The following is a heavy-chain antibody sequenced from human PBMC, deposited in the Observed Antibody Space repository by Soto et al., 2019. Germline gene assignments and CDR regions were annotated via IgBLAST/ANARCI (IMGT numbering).Heavy chain of an antibody. CDR2: ISYDGSNK. J-gene: IGHJ4*02. D-gene: IGHD7-27*01. Sequence: GGSLRLSCAASGFTFSSYGMHWVRQAPGKGLEWVAVISYDGSNKYYADSMKGRFTISRDNSKNTLYLQMNSLRAEDTAVYYCANGVPGDPFDYWGQGTLVTVSS. CDR3: ANGVPGDPFDY. V-gene: IGHV3-30*18. CDR1: GFTFSSYG.